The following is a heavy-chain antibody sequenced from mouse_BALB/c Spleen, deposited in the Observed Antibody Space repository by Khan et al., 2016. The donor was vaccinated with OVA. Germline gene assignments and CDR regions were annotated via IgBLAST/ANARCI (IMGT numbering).Heavy chain of an antibody. D-gene: IGHD2-10*02. CDR3: ARGSCEYRCAY. V-gene: IGHV1S137*01. J-gene: IGHJ3*01. Sequence: QVQLQQSGAELVRPGVSVKISCKGSGYTFTDYAMHWVKQSHAKSLEWIGVISTHYGDASYNQKFKGKATMTVDKSSSTAYMELARLTSEDSAIYYCARGSCEYRCAYWGQGTLVTVSA. CDR1: GYTFTDYA. CDR2: ISTHYGDA.